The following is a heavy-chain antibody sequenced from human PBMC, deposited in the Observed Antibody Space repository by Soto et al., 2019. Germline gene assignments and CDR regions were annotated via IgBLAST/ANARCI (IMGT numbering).Heavy chain of an antibody. CDR1: GFTFSSYS. CDR2: ISSSSSYI. D-gene: IGHD6-19*01. CDR3: ARVPGYSSGWSYPYYYGMDV. V-gene: IGHV3-21*01. Sequence: PGGSLRLSCAASGFTFSSYSMNWVRQAPGKGLEWVSSISSSSSYIYYADSVKGRFTISRDNAKNSLYLQMNSLRAEDTAVYYCARVPGYSSGWSYPYYYGMDVWGQGTTVTVSS. J-gene: IGHJ6*02.